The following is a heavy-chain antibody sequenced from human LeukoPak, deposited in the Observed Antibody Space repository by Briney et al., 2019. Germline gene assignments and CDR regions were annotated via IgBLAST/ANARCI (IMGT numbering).Heavy chain of an antibody. V-gene: IGHV3-23*01. Sequence: GGSLRLSCAASGFTFSSYAMSWVRQAPGRGLEWVSAISGSGGSTYYADSVKGRFTISRDNSKNTLYLQMNSLRAEDTAVYYCAKGSITIFAVANDYWGQGTLVTVSS. CDR2: ISGSGGST. D-gene: IGHD3-3*01. CDR1: GFTFSSYA. CDR3: AKGSITIFAVANDY. J-gene: IGHJ4*02.